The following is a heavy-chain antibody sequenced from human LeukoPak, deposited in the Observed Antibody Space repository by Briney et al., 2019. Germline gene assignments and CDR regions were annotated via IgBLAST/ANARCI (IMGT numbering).Heavy chain of an antibody. CDR1: GFTFSSYG. D-gene: IGHD2-2*01. CDR2: IWYGGSNK. Sequence: PGRSLRLSCAASGFTFSSYGMHWVRQAPGKGLEWVAVIWYGGSNKYYADSVKGRFTISRDNSKNTLYLQMNSLRAEDTAVYYCAREEYQLLNYGMDVWGQGTTVTVSS. CDR3: AREEYQLLNYGMDV. V-gene: IGHV3-33*01. J-gene: IGHJ6*02.